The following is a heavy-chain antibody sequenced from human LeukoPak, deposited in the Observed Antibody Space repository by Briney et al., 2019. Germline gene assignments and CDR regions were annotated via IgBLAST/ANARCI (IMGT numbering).Heavy chain of an antibody. CDR2: TYTSGST. CDR1: GGSISSGSYY. V-gene: IGHV4-61*02. D-gene: IGHD1-26*01. Sequence: PSQTLSLTCTVSGGSISSGSYYWSWIRQPAGKGLEWIGRTYTSGSTNYNPSLKSRVTISVDTSKNQFSLKLSSVAAADTAVYYCASTGIVGATSDYWGQGTLVTVSS. J-gene: IGHJ4*02. CDR3: ASTGIVGATSDY.